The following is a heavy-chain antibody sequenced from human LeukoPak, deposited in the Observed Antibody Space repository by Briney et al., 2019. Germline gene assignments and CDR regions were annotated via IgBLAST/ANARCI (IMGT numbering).Heavy chain of an antibody. CDR3: ARALEALGYCSSTSCYLLPGY. V-gene: IGHV3-30*01. Sequence: GGSLRLSCAASGFTFSSYAMHWVRQAPGKGLEWVAVISYDASTKYYADSVKGRLTISRDNSKNTQYLQMNSLRAEDTAVYYCARALEALGYCSSTSCYLLPGYWGQGTLVTVSS. D-gene: IGHD2-2*01. CDR1: GFTFSSYA. J-gene: IGHJ4*02. CDR2: ISYDASTK.